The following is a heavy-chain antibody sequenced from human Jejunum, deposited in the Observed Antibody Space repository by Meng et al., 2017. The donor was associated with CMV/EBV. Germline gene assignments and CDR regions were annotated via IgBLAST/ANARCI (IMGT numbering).Heavy chain of an antibody. V-gene: IGHV4-34*01. Sequence: LFMPSDTLSLTCTLSGGSFLAYTWSWIRQAPGKGLEWIAEIDHLRRTNFNPSLKSRVSISRDTSRDQFSLRLNSATAADTAVYYCATADEYAIKYWGQGTLVTVSS. D-gene: IGHD5-12*01. CDR2: IDHLRRT. J-gene: IGHJ4*02. CDR3: ATADEYAIKY. CDR1: GGSFLAYT.